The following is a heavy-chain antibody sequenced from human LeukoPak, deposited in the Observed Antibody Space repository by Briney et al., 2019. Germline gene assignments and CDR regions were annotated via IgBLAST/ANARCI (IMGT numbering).Heavy chain of an antibody. CDR2: ISSNGGST. V-gene: IGHV3-64*01. Sequence: GGSLRLSCAASGFTFSSYAMHWVRQAPGKGLEYVSAISSNGGSTSYANSVKGRFTISRDNSKNTLYLQMGSVRAEDMAVYYCARVKYSSGVFDYWAQGTLVTVSS. J-gene: IGHJ4*02. D-gene: IGHD6-19*01. CDR1: GFTFSSYA. CDR3: ARVKYSSGVFDY.